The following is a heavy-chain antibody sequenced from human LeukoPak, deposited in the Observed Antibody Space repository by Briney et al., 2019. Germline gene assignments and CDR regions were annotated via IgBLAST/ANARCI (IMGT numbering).Heavy chain of an antibody. Sequence: ASVKVSCKASGYTFTSYDINWVRQATGQGLEWMGWMNPNSGNTGYAQKFQGRVTMTRNTSISTAYMELSSLRSEDTAVYYCARGRRPPGSSWYNYWGRGTLVTVSS. V-gene: IGHV1-8*01. CDR2: MNPNSGNT. CDR3: ARGRRPPGSSWYNY. D-gene: IGHD6-13*01. J-gene: IGHJ4*02. CDR1: GYTFTSYD.